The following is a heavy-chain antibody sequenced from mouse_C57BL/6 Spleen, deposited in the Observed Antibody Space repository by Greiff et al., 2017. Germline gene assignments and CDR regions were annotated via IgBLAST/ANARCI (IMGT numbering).Heavy chain of an antibody. CDR1: GYTFTSYW. J-gene: IGHJ3*01. V-gene: IGHV1-69*01. CDR3: ARPLITWGFAY. D-gene: IGHD1-1*01. CDR2: IDPSDSYT. Sequence: QVQLQQPGAELVMPGASVKLSCKASGYTFTSYWMHWVKQRPGQGLEWIGEIDPSDSYTNYNQKFKGKSTLTVDKSSSTAYMQLSSLTSEDSAVYYCARPLITWGFAYWGQGTLVTVSA.